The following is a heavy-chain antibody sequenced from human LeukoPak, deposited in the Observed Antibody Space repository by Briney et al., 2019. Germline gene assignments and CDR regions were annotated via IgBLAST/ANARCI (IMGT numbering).Heavy chain of an antibody. CDR1: GFIFSSYG. D-gene: IGHD3-3*01. V-gene: IGHV3-30*02. CDR2: IRYDGSNK. Sequence: GGSLRLSCAASGFIFSSYGMHWVRQAPGKGLEWVAFIRYDGSNKYYADSVKGRFTISRDNSKNTLYLQMNSLRAEDTAVYYCAKGNYDFWSGYSVEVFSAEYFQHWGQGTLVTVSS. CDR3: AKGNYDFWSGYSVEVFSAEYFQH. J-gene: IGHJ1*01.